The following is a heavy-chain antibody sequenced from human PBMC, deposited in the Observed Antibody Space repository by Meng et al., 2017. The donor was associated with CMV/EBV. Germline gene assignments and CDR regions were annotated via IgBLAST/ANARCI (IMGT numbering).Heavy chain of an antibody. Sequence: CEASGFTCSNYGMHWVRQAPGKGLEWVALIAYDGNNKKYADSVKGRFTISRDNSKNTLYLQMNSLRAEDTAVYYCAKTTEYSYGYFDYWGQGTLVTVSS. CDR2: IAYDGNNK. CDR1: GFTCSNYG. CDR3: AKTTEYSYGYFDY. J-gene: IGHJ4*02. V-gene: IGHV3-30*18. D-gene: IGHD5-18*01.